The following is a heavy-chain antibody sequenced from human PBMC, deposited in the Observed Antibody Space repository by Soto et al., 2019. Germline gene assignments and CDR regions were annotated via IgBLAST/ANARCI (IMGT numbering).Heavy chain of an antibody. CDR1: NRETTARSCS. V-gene: IGHV4-39*01. D-gene: IGHD3-3*01. J-gene: IGHJ4*02. CDR2: VDYSGTA. CDR3: ARLTGSQSEN. Sequence: SGTLGLAFPVPNRETTARSCSSCPVHKNPGKGLEWIGNVDYSGTAYFSPSLATRVTFHVDTSKNQFSLTLYSVTAADTAVYYCARLTGSQSENWGQGIPVSVS.